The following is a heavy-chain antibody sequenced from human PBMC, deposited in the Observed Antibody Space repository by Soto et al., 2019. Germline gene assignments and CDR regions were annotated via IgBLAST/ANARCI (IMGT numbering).Heavy chain of an antibody. J-gene: IGHJ4*02. V-gene: IGHV4-4*02. CDR3: TKNLAYALDY. CDR2: IHHIGYT. D-gene: IGHD2-8*01. CDR1: GASVTNDNW. Sequence: LSLTCDASGASVTNDNWWSWVRQAPGEGLEWIGEIHHIGYTNYNPSLRSRVSMSVDRSKNQFFLSLSSVTAADTAVYYCTKNLAYALDYWGQGTLVTVSS.